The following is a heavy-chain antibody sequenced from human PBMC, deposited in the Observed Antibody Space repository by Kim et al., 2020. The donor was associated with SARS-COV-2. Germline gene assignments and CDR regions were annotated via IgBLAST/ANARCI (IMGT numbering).Heavy chain of an antibody. CDR3: EKDHDSSGWPPFDY. Sequence: GGSLRLSCAASGFTFSSYAMSWVRQAPGKGLEWVSAISGSGGSTYYADSVKGRFTISRDNSKNTLYLQMNSLRAEDTAVYYCEKDHDSSGWPPFDYWGQGTLVTVSS. V-gene: IGHV3-23*01. D-gene: IGHD6-19*01. CDR2: ISGSGGST. CDR1: GFTFSSYA. J-gene: IGHJ4*02.